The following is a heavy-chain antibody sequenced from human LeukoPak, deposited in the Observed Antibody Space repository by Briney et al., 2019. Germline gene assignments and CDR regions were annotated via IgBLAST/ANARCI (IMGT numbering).Heavy chain of an antibody. V-gene: IGHV4-39*01. J-gene: IGHJ5*02. Sequence: SETLSLTCNVSGGSISSNTYFWGWIRRPPGKGLEWIGSIRYSGSTYYNPSLKSRVTISVDTSKNQFSLNLSSLTAADTAVYYCATSRTVSTYNWFDPWGQGTLVTVS. CDR1: GGSISSNTYF. CDR3: ATSRTVSTYNWFDP. D-gene: IGHD4-17*01. CDR2: IRYSGST.